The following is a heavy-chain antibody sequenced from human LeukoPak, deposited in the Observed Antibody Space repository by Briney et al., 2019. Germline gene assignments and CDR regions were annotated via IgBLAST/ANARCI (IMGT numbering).Heavy chain of an antibody. CDR2: IWYDGSNK. CDR3: TKDTHSHYFDF. J-gene: IGHJ4*02. V-gene: IGHV3-33*06. Sequence: PGRSLRLSRAASGFSFSSYGMHWVRQAPGKGLEWVAVIWYDGSNKYYGDSVEGRFTISRDNSKNTLYLQMNSLRAEDTAVYYCTKDTHSHYFDFWGQGTLVTVSS. D-gene: IGHD4-11*01. CDR1: GFSFSSYG.